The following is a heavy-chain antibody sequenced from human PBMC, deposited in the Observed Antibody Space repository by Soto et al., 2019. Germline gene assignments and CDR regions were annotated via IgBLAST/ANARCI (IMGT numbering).Heavy chain of an antibody. Sequence: EVQLMESGGGLVQPGGSLRLSCAASGFNFSSYWMHWVRQAPGKGLVWVSRINSDGSSTTYADSVKGRFTISRDNAKNTLYLQMNSLRAEDKAVYYCVRGEGGWETYWGQGTLVTVSS. V-gene: IGHV3-74*01. D-gene: IGHD6-19*01. CDR2: INSDGSST. CDR3: VRGEGGWETY. CDR1: GFNFSSYW. J-gene: IGHJ4*02.